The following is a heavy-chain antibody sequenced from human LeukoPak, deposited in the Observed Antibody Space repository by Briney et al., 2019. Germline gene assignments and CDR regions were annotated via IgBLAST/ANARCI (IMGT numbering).Heavy chain of an antibody. V-gene: IGHV3-7*01. J-gene: IGHJ4*02. Sequence: TGGSLRLSCAASGFTFAGYWISWVRQAPGKGLEWVANTKQDASEEYYVDSVKGRFTISRDNAKNSLYLQMNSLRAEDTAVYYCVRDRGRASVDYWGQGTLVTVSS. CDR2: TKQDASEE. D-gene: IGHD1-26*01. CDR1: GFTFAGYW. CDR3: VRDRGRASVDY.